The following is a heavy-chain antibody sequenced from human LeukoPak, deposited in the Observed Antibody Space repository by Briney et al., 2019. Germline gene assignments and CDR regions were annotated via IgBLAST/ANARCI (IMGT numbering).Heavy chain of an antibody. CDR2: IPFDGRNQ. CDR3: AKRFLGNDYMDV. J-gene: IGHJ6*03. CDR1: GFSFSSYD. Sequence: GGSLRLSCAASGFSFSSYDMYWVRQAPGKGLGWVAFIPFDGRNQIYADSVKGRFIISRDNSKNTLYLQMNSLRAEDTGVFYCAKRFLGNDYMDVWGKGTTVTISS. D-gene: IGHD5-12*01. V-gene: IGHV3-30*02.